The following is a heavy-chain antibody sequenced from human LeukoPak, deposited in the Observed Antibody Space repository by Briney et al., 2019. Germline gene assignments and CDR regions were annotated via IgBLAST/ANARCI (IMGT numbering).Heavy chain of an antibody. D-gene: IGHD1-26*01. J-gene: IGHJ5*02. CDR3: ARQSGSYWFDP. V-gene: IGHV1-2*02. Sequence: ASVKVSCKASGYTFTGYYMHWVRQAPGQGLEWMGWINPNSGGTKYAQMFQGRVSMTRDTSTSTAYMELSSLRSDDTAVYYCARQSGSYWFDPWGQGTLVTVSS. CDR2: INPNSGGT. CDR1: GYTFTGYY.